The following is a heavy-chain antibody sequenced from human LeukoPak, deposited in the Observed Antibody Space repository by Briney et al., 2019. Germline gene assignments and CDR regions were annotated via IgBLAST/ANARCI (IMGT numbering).Heavy chain of an antibody. CDR1: GFTFSDYY. D-gene: IGHD3-3*01. CDR3: AKDLWVDFWSGSTYYYGMDV. CDR2: ISSSSRTK. Sequence: GGSLRLSCAASGFTFSDYYMSWIRQAPGKGLEWVSYISSSSRTKYYADSVKGRFTISRDNSKNTLYLQMNSLRAEDTAVYYCAKDLWVDFWSGSTYYYGMDVWGQGTTVTVSS. V-gene: IGHV3-11*01. J-gene: IGHJ6*02.